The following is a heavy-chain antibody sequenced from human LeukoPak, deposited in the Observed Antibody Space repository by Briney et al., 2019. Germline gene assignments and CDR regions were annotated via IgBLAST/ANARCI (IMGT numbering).Heavy chain of an antibody. V-gene: IGHV3-30*18. J-gene: IGHJ5*01. CDR1: GFTFSNYG. Sequence: QPGGSLRLSCVASGFTFSNYGMHWVRQAPGKGLEWVAVIPYDGSNKYYTDSVKGRFTISRDNSKNTLYLQMSSLRPGDTAVYYCAKNRIPTAITPDSWGQGTLVTVSS. CDR3: AKNRIPTAITPDS. CDR2: IPYDGSNK. D-gene: IGHD2-2*02.